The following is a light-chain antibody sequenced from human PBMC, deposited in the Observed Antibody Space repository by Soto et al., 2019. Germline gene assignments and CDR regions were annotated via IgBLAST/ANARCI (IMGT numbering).Light chain of an antibody. J-gene: IGKJ1*01. CDR1: QSVSSSY. V-gene: IGKV3-20*01. CDR2: GAS. CDR3: QQYGPAAWT. Sequence: EIVLTQSPGTLSLSPGERATLSCRASQSVSSSYVGWYQQKPGQAPRLLIYGASNRATGIRDRLSGSGSGSDLSLSISRVGPEDCAVYYCQQYGPAAWTFGQGTKVEVK.